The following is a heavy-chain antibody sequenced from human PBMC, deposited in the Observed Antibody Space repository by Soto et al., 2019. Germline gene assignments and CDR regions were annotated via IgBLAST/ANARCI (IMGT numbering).Heavy chain of an antibody. CDR2: IYYSGST. V-gene: IGHV4-59*01. J-gene: IGHJ4*02. D-gene: IGHD5-12*01. CDR3: ARSSGRRDGYNFDY. CDR1: GGSISSYY. Sequence: PSETLSLTCTVSGGSISSYYWSWIRQPPGKGLEWIGYIYYSGSTNYNPSLKSRVTISVDTSKNQFSLKLSSVTAADTAVYFCARSSGRRDGYNFDYWGQGTLVTVSS.